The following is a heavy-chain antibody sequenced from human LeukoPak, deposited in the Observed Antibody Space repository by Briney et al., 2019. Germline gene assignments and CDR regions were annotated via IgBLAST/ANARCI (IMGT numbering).Heavy chain of an antibody. CDR3: ARDRVVVPAAFDY. CDR2: INPNSGGT. V-gene: IGHV1-2*02. D-gene: IGHD2-2*01. J-gene: IGHJ4*02. CDR1: GGTFTSYA. Sequence: ASVKLSCKASGGTFTSYAISWVRQAPGQGLELMGWINPNSGGTNYVQKFQGRVTMTRDTSISTAYMELSRLRSDDTAVYYCARDRVVVPAAFDYWGQGTLVTVSS.